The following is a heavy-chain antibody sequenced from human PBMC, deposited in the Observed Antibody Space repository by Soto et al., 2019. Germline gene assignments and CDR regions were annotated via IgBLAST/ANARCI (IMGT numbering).Heavy chain of an antibody. J-gene: IGHJ4*02. V-gene: IGHV1-18*04. CDR2: IGGYNGDS. D-gene: IGHD2-8*01. CDR3: ARVGNNGWPLEYDY. Sequence: QPQLVQSGAEVRKPGASVNVSCKASGYTFTTYGISWVRQAPGQGLEWMGWIGGYNGDSHNAQKFQGRLTMTRDTSTKTAYMELRSLRPDYKAVYYCARVGNNGWPLEYDYGGQGNLVIVSS. CDR1: GYTFTTYG.